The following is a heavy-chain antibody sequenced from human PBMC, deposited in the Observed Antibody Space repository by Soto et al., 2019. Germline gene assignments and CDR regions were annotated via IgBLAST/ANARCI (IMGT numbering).Heavy chain of an antibody. CDR2: ISYDGSNK. V-gene: IGHV3-30*18. CDR1: GFTFSSYG. J-gene: IGHJ6*02. D-gene: IGHD6-6*01. CDR3: AKDQEGIAARSLANYYYGMDV. Sequence: PGGSLRLSCAASGFTFSSYGMHWVRQAPGKGLEWVAVISYDGSNKYYADSVKGRFTISRDNSKNTLYLQMNSLRAEDTAVYYCAKDQEGIAARSLANYYYGMDVWGQGTTVTVSS.